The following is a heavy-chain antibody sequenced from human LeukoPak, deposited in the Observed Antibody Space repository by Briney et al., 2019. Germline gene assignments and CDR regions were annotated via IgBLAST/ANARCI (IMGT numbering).Heavy chain of an antibody. CDR3: ARLNWNHDFDY. CDR2: THPGDSDT. J-gene: IGHJ4*02. D-gene: IGHD1-1*01. CDR1: GYSFTNYW. Sequence: GESLKIPCEGSGYSFTNYWIGWVRQMPGKGLEWLGFTHPGDSDTRYSPSFQGQVTISADKSISTAYLQWSSLKASDTAMYYCARLNWNHDFDYWGQGTLVTVSS. V-gene: IGHV5-51*01.